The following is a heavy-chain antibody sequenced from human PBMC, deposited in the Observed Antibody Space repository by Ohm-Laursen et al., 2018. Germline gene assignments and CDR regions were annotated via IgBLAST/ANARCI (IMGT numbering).Heavy chain of an antibody. J-gene: IGHJ4*02. CDR2: FYWNDDK. CDR3: AQEGDLYSSSWSYLDY. Sequence: TQTLTLTCTFSGFSLSTSGVGVGWIRQPPGKALEWLALFYWNDDKRYSPSLKSRLTITKDNSKNQVVLTMTNMDPVDTATYYCAQEGDLYSSSWSYLDYWGQGTLVTISS. V-gene: IGHV2-5*01. CDR1: GFSLSTSGVG. D-gene: IGHD6-13*01.